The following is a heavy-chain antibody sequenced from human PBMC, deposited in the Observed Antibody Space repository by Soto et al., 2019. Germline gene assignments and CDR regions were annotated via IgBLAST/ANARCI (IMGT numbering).Heavy chain of an antibody. CDR3: AKDLVDFWSGYYPNYYGMDV. J-gene: IGHJ6*02. Sequence: GGSLRLSCAASGFTFSSYGMHWVRQAPGKGLEWVAVISYDGSNKYYADSVKGRFTISRDNSKNTLYLQMNSLRAEDTAVYYCAKDLVDFWSGYYPNYYGMDVWGQGTTVTVSS. V-gene: IGHV3-30*18. CDR1: GFTFSSYG. CDR2: ISYDGSNK. D-gene: IGHD3-3*01.